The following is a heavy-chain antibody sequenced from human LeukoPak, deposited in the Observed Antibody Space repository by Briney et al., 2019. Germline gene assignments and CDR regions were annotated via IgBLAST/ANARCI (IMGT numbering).Heavy chain of an antibody. J-gene: IGHJ4*02. CDR2: IWYDGSNK. Sequence: GGSLRLSCAASGFTFSSYGMHWVRQAPGKGLEWVAVIWYDGSNKYYADSVKGRFTTSRDNSKNTLYLQMNSLRAEDTAVYYCARDERKMATKGIDYWGQGTLVTVSS. CDR1: GFTFSSYG. D-gene: IGHD5-24*01. V-gene: IGHV3-33*01. CDR3: ARDERKMATKGIDY.